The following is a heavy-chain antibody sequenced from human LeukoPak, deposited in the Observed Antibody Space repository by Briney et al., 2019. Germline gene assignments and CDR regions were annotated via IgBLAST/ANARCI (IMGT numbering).Heavy chain of an antibody. J-gene: IGHJ4*02. D-gene: IGHD3-10*01. V-gene: IGHV4-34*01. CDR1: GGSFSGYC. CDR2: INHSGST. CDR3: ARRRGTMVRGVDY. Sequence: PSETLSLTCAVYGGSFSGYCWSWIRQPPGKGLEWIGEINHSGSTNYNPSLKSRVTISVDTSKNQFSLKLSSVTAADTAVYYCARRRGTMVRGVDYWGQGTLVTVSS.